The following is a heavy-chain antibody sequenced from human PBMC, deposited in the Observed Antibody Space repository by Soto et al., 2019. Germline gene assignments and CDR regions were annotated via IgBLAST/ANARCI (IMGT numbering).Heavy chain of an antibody. D-gene: IGHD2-21*02. V-gene: IGHV4-4*07. CDR3: ARDWVVTAIPGDYYYGMDV. J-gene: IGHJ6*02. CDR1: GGSISSYY. CDR2: IYTSGST. Sequence: LSLPCTVSGGSISSYYWSWIRQPAGKGLEWIGRIYTSGSTNYNPSLKSRVTMSVDTSKNQFSLKLSSVTAADTAVYYCARDWVVTAIPGDYYYGMDVWGQGTTVTVSS.